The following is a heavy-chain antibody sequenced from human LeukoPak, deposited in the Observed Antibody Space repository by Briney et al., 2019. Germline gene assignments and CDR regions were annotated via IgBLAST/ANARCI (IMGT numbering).Heavy chain of an antibody. CDR2: ISSSSSYI. D-gene: IGHD3-22*01. V-gene: IGHV3-21*01. J-gene: IGHJ4*02. Sequence: PGGSLRLSCAASGFTFRSYSMNWVRQAPGKGLEWVASISSSSSYIYYADSVKGRFTISRDNAKNSLYLQMNSLRAEDTAVYYCARDPGVVVLHKYYFDYWGQGTLVTVSS. CDR3: ARDPGVVVLHKYYFDY. CDR1: GFTFRSYS.